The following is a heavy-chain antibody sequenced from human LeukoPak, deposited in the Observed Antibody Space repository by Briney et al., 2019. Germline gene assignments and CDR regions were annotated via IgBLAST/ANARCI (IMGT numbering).Heavy chain of an antibody. J-gene: IGHJ4*02. CDR3: AREGGHCSNGICSYFDY. D-gene: IGHD2-8*01. CDR2: ISSSNTYI. V-gene: IGHV3-21*01. CDR1: GFIFSNYA. Sequence: GGSLRLSCAASGFIFSNYAMSWVRQAPGKGLEWVSSISSSNTYIYYADSVKGRFTISRDNAKNSLYLQMNSLRAEDTAIYYCAREGGHCSNGICSYFDYWGQGSLVTVSS.